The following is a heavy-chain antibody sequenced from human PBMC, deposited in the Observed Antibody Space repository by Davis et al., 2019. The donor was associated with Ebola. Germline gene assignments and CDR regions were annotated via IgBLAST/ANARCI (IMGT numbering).Heavy chain of an antibody. D-gene: IGHD3-3*01. CDR3: ARARRIFGVVRPNGYYYYMDV. CDR2: IYYSGST. J-gene: IGHJ6*03. CDR1: GGSFSSGSYY. Sequence: PSETLSLTCTVSGGSFSSGSYYWSWIRQPPGLGLEWIGYIYYSGSTNYNPSLKSRVTISVDTSKNQFSLKLSSVTAADTAVYYCARARRIFGVVRPNGYYYYMDVWGKGTTVTVSS. V-gene: IGHV4-61*01.